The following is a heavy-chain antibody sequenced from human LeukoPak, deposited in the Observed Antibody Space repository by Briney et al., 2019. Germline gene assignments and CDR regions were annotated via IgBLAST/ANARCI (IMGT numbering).Heavy chain of an antibody. CDR1: GFTSSNYE. V-gene: IGHV3-48*03. J-gene: IGHJ4*02. CDR2: IRSSGSTI. D-gene: IGHD2-21*02. Sequence: GGSLRLSCAASGFTSSNYEMNWVRQAPGKGLERVSYIRSSGSTIYYADSVKGRFTISRDNAKNSLYLQMNSLRAEDTAVYYCAREGVTAPGDYWGQGTPVTVSS. CDR3: AREGVTAPGDY.